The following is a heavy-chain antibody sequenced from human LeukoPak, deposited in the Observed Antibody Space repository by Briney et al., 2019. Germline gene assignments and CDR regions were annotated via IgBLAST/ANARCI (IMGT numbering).Heavy chain of an antibody. D-gene: IGHD7-27*01. J-gene: IGHJ4*02. V-gene: IGHV3-30*02. CDR2: IRYDGSNK. CDR1: GFTFSSYG. CDR3: AKLVTGDIGTIDY. Sequence: GGSLRLSCAASGFTFSSYGMHWVRQAPGKGLEWVAFIRYDGSNKYYADSVKGRFTISRDNSKNTLYLQMNSLRAEDTAVYYCAKLVTGDIGTIDYWGQGTLVTVSS.